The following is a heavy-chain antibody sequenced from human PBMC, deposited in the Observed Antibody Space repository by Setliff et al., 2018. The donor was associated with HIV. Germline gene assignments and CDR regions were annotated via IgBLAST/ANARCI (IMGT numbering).Heavy chain of an antibody. V-gene: IGHV1-2*02. Sequence: ASVKVSCKASGYTFTDYGISWVRQAPGQGLEWMGWINPNSGGTNYAQKFQGRVTMTRDTSISTAYMELSRLRSDDTAVYYCAVYSSSWFRYYGMDVWGQGTTVTVSS. D-gene: IGHD6-13*01. CDR1: GYTFTDYG. CDR2: INPNSGGT. J-gene: IGHJ6*02. CDR3: AVYSSSWFRYYGMDV.